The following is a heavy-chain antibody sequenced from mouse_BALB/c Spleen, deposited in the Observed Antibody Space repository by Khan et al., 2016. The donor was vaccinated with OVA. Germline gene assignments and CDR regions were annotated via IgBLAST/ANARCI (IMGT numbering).Heavy chain of an antibody. V-gene: IGHV1S81*02. CDR3: TRSGDGTFAY. Sequence: QVQLKQSGAELVKPGASVRLSCKASGYTFTSYYLYWVKQRPGHGLEWIGDINPSTGGTNFNEKFKSKATLTVDKSSSTAYMQLSSLTSEDSAVYYCTRSGDGTFAYWGQGTLVTVS. CDR2: INPSTGGT. D-gene: IGHD2-1*01. J-gene: IGHJ3*01. CDR1: GYTFTSYY.